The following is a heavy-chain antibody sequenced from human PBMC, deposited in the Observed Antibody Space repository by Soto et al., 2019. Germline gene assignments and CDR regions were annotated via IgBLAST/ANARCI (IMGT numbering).Heavy chain of an antibody. Sequence: EVQLLESGGGLVQPGGSLRLSCAASGFTFSNYAMSWVRQAPGKGLEWVSGIRGRATSAYYADSVKGRFAISRDNSYNTLFLQLNSLRAEDTAVYYCAKSRYSDSSGDFYDFWGQGTLVSVSS. CDR2: IRGRATSA. CDR1: GFTFSNYA. CDR3: AKSRYSDSSGDFYDF. V-gene: IGHV3-23*01. J-gene: IGHJ4*02. D-gene: IGHD3-22*01.